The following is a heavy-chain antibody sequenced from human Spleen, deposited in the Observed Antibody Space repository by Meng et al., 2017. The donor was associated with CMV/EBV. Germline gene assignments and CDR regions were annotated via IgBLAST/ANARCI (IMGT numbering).Heavy chain of an antibody. V-gene: IGHV1-2*02. J-gene: IGHJ5*02. CDR2: INPNSGGT. CDR3: ARGYCSSTSCYDWFDP. Sequence: ASVKVSCKASGYTFTGYYMHWVRQAPGQGLEWMGWINPNSGGTNYAQKFQGRVTMTTDTSTSTAYMELRSLRSDDTAVYYCARGYCSSTSCYDWFDPWGQGTLVTVSS. D-gene: IGHD2-2*01. CDR1: GYTFTGYY.